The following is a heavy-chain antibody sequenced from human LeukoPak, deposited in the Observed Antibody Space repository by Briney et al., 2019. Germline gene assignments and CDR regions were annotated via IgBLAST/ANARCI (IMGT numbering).Heavy chain of an antibody. Sequence: GGSLRLSCAASGFTFSSYAMSWVRQAPGKGLEWVSAISGSGGSTYYADSVKGRFTISRDNAKNSLYLQMNSLRAEDTAVYYCARGVVALLVYYYMDVWGKGTTVTVSS. CDR1: GFTFSSYA. CDR2: ISGSGGST. D-gene: IGHD2-15*01. CDR3: ARGVVALLVYYYMDV. V-gene: IGHV3-23*01. J-gene: IGHJ6*03.